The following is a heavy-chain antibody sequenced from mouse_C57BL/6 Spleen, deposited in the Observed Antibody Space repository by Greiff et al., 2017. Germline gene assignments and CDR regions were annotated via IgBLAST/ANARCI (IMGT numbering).Heavy chain of an antibody. CDR2: IYPSDSET. V-gene: IGHV1-61*01. D-gene: IGHD2-1*01. J-gene: IGHJ2*01. CDR3: ARRRDLGNYGVFDY. Sequence: QVHVKQPGAELVRPGSSVKLSCKASGYTFTSYWMDWVKQRPGQGLEWIGNIYPSDSETHYNQKFKDKATLTVDKSSSTAYMQLSSLTSEDSAVYYGARRRDLGNYGVFDYWGQGTTLTVSS. CDR1: GYTFTSYW.